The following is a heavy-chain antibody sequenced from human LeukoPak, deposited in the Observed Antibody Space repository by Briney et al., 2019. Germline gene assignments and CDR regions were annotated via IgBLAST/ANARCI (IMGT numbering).Heavy chain of an antibody. CDR1: GGSFSGYY. CDR2: INHSGST. V-gene: IGHV4-34*01. J-gene: IGHJ5*02. Sequence: SETLSLTCAVYGGSFSGYYWSWIRQPPGKGLEWIGEINHSGSTNYNPSLKSRVTISVDTSKNQFSLKLSSVTAADTAVYYCARATYSSSSLWFDPWGQGTLVPVSS. CDR3: ARATYSSSSLWFDP. D-gene: IGHD6-6*01.